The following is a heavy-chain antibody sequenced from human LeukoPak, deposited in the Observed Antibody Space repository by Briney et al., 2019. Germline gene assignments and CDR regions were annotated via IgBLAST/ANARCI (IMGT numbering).Heavy chain of an antibody. J-gene: IGHJ4*02. Sequence: GGSLRLSCAASGFTFSSYSMNWVRQAPGKGLEWVSSISSSSSYIYYADSVKGRFTISRDNAKNSLYLQMNSLRAEDTAVYYCAKDQYGGNPQYYFDYWGQGTLVTVSS. CDR2: ISSSSSYI. CDR3: AKDQYGGNPQYYFDY. D-gene: IGHD4-23*01. CDR1: GFTFSSYS. V-gene: IGHV3-21*01.